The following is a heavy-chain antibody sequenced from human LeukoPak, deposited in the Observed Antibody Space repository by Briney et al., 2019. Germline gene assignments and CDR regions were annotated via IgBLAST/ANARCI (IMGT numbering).Heavy chain of an antibody. V-gene: IGHV4-4*07. CDR3: ARLTLYYYDSSADP. J-gene: IGHJ3*01. CDR2: MYSSGST. D-gene: IGHD3-22*01. Sequence: SETLSLTCSVSGGSMNTYYWSWIRQPAGKGLEWIGRMYSSGSTYYNPSLKSRVTISVDTSKNQFSLKLSSVTAADTAVYYCARLTLYYYDSSADPWGQGTMVTVSS. CDR1: GGSMNTYY.